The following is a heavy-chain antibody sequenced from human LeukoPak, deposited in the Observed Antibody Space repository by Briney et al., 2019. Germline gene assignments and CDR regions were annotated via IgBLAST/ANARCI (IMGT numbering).Heavy chain of an antibody. CDR2: IYYSGST. D-gene: IGHD3-10*01. CDR3: ARGEVRFPRVFQH. CDR1: GGSISSYH. J-gene: IGHJ1*01. Sequence: SETLSLACTVSGGSISSYHWSWIRQPPGKGLEWIGNIYYSGSTNYNPSLKSRVTISLDTSKDQFSLKLSSVTAADTAVYYCARGEVRFPRVFQHWGQGTLVTVSS. V-gene: IGHV4-59*01.